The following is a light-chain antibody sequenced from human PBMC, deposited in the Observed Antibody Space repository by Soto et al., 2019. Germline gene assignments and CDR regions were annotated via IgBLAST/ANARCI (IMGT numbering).Light chain of an antibody. CDR3: LQDRNYPRT. J-gene: IGKJ1*01. CDR1: QDIRGD. Sequence: AIQMNQSPSSLSASVGDRVTITCRASQDIRGDLGWYQQKPGKAPKALIYGASNLQSGVPSRFSGSGFGTDFTLTISSLQPEDFATYYCLQDRNYPRTFGQGTKVESK. CDR2: GAS. V-gene: IGKV1-6*01.